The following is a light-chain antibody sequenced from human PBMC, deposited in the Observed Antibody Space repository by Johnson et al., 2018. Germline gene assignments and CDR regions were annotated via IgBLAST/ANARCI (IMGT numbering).Light chain of an antibody. CDR3: GTWDSSLSAGNV. CDR1: SSNIGNNY. J-gene: IGLJ1*01. V-gene: IGLV1-51*02. CDR2: ENN. Sequence: QSVLTQPPSVSAAPGQKVTISCSGSSSNIGNNYVSWYQQLPGTAPKLLIYENNKRPSGIPDRFSGSKSGTSATLGITGLKTGDEADYYCGTWDSSLSAGNVFVSGTKVTGL.